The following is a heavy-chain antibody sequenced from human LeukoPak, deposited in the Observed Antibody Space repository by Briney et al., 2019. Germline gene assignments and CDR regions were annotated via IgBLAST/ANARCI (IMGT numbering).Heavy chain of an antibody. D-gene: IGHD6-19*01. V-gene: IGHV3-11*05. Sequence: GGSHRLSCAASGFTFSEYYMSWIRQAPGKGLEWVSHITSGSSYTDYADSVKGRFTISRDNAKNSLSLQMNSLRAEDTAVYYCARVEVHSSGWYFDYWGQGTLVTVSS. CDR3: ARVEVHSSGWYFDY. J-gene: IGHJ4*02. CDR2: ITSGSSYT. CDR1: GFTFSEYY.